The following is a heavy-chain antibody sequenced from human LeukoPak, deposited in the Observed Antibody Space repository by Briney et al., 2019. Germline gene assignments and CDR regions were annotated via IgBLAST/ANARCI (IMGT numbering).Heavy chain of an antibody. J-gene: IGHJ4*02. CDR3: ARAAYCGGDCYSGEFDY. Sequence: ASVKVSCKASGGTFSSYAISWVRQAPGQGLEWMGWINTNTGNPTYAQGFTGRFVFSLDTSVSTAYLQISSLKAEDTAVYYCARAAYCGGDCYSGEFDYWGQGTLVTVSS. D-gene: IGHD2-21*02. CDR2: INTNTGNP. V-gene: IGHV7-4-1*02. CDR1: GGTFSSYA.